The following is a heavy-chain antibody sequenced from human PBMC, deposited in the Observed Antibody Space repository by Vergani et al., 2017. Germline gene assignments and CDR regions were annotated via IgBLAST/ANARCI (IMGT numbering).Heavy chain of an antibody. CDR2: IYISGST. Sequence: QVQLQESGPGLVKPSQTLSLTCTVSGGSISRGSYYWSWIRQPAGKGLEWIGRIYISGSTNYNPSLKSRVTMSIDMSKNQFSLKLSSVTAADTAVYYCAXDSFEGGLRVHMDVWGKGTTVTVS. CDR1: GGSISRGSYY. V-gene: IGHV4-61*02. CDR3: AXDSFEGGLRVHMDV. D-gene: IGHD3-16*01. J-gene: IGHJ6*03.